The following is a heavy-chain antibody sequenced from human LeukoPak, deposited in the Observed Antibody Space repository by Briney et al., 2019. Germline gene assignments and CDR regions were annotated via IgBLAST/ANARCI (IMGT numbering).Heavy chain of an antibody. D-gene: IGHD3-10*01. CDR1: GGSFSGYY. V-gene: IGHV4-34*01. Sequence: PSETLSLTCAVYGGSFSGYYWSWIRQPPGKGLEWIGEINHSGSTNYNPSLKSRVTISVDTSKNQFSLKLSSVTAADTAVYYCARVPSGITMVRGVIPLDPWGQGTLVTVSS. CDR3: ARVPSGITMVRGVIPLDP. J-gene: IGHJ5*02. CDR2: INHSGST.